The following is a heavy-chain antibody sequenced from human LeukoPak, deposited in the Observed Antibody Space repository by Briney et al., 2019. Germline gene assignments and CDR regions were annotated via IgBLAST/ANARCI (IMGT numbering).Heavy chain of an antibody. CDR1: GYTLTELS. CDR3: ATVSGIVGATSWYY. V-gene: IGHV1-24*01. CDR2: FDPEDGET. Sequence: ASVKVSCKVSGYTLTELSMHWVRQAPGKGLEWMGGFDPEDGETIYAQKFQGRVTMTEDTSTDTAYMELSSLRSEDTAVYYCATVSGIVGATSWYYWGQGTLVAVSS. D-gene: IGHD1-26*01. J-gene: IGHJ4*02.